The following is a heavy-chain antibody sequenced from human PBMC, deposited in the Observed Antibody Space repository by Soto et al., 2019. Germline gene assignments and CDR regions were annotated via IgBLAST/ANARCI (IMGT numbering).Heavy chain of an antibody. J-gene: IGHJ6*02. Sequence: SETLSLTCTVSGGSISSGGYYWNLIRKHPGKGLEWIGYIYYSGSTYYNPSLKSRVSISVDTSKNHFSLKLTSVTAADTAVYYCARGIRGYCSGGSCNYDFYYFGMDVWGQGTTVT. CDR2: IYYSGST. V-gene: IGHV4-31*03. CDR3: ARGIRGYCSGGSCNYDFYYFGMDV. D-gene: IGHD2-15*01. CDR1: GGSISSGGYY.